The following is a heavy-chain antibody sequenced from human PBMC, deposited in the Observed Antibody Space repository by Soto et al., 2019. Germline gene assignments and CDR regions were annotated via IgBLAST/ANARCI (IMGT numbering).Heavy chain of an antibody. Sequence: AASVKVSCKASGYTFTSYAMHWVRQAPGQRLEWMGWINAGNGNTKYSQKFQGRVTITRDTSASTAYMELSSLRSEDTAVYYCARGRYGDYYYGMDVWGQGTTVTVSS. J-gene: IGHJ6*02. D-gene: IGHD4-17*01. CDR2: INAGNGNT. CDR3: ARGRYGDYYYGMDV. CDR1: GYTFTSYA. V-gene: IGHV1-3*01.